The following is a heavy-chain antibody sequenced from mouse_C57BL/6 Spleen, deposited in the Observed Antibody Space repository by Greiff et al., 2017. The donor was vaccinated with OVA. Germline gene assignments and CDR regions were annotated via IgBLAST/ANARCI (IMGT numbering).Heavy chain of an antibody. CDR2: IRLKSDNYAT. J-gene: IGHJ3*01. V-gene: IGHV6-3*01. Sequence: EVKLMESGGGLVQPGGSMKLSCVASGFTFSNYWMNWVRQSPEKGLEWVAQIRLKSDNYATHYAESVKGRFTISRDDSKSSVYLQMNNLRAEDTGIYYCTGGSSYKAWFAYWGQGTLVTVSA. CDR3: TGGSSYKAWFAY. D-gene: IGHD1-1*01. CDR1: GFTFSNYW.